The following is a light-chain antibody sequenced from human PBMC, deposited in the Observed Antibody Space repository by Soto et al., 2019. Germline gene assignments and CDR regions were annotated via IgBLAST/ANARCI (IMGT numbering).Light chain of an antibody. CDR3: QHSGSSPQT. Sequence: MEETQATYTLCACIRDRLTITFRSCQNINSWLAWYQQKPGKVPKLLIYKASNLESGVPSRFSGSGSGTEFTLTISRLEPEDFAVYYCQHSGSSPQTFAQGTKVDIK. J-gene: IGKJ1*01. V-gene: IGKV1-5*03. CDR2: KAS. CDR1: QNINSW.